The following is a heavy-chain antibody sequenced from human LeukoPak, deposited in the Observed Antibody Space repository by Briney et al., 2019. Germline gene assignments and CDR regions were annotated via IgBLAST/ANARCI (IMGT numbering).Heavy chain of an antibody. CDR1: GFTFSSYS. J-gene: IGHJ4*02. Sequence: GGSLRLSCAASGFTFSSYSMNWVRQAPGKGLEWVSSISSSSSYIYYADSVKGRFTISRDNSKNTLYLQMNSLRAEDTAVYYCARKINSYGNFDYWGQGTLVTVSS. CDR2: ISSSSSYI. CDR3: ARKINSYGNFDY. D-gene: IGHD5-18*01. V-gene: IGHV3-21*04.